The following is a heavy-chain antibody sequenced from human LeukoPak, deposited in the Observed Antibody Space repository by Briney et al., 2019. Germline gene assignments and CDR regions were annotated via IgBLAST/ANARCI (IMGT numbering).Heavy chain of an antibody. Sequence: SETLSLTCTVSGGSISSYYWSWIRQPPGKGLEWVGYIYYSGSTNYNPSLKSRVTISVDTSKNQFSLKLSSVTAADTAVYYCARDRKGFDPWGQGTLVTVSS. J-gene: IGHJ5*02. CDR1: GGSISSYY. V-gene: IGHV4-59*01. CDR2: IYYSGST. CDR3: ARDRKGFDP.